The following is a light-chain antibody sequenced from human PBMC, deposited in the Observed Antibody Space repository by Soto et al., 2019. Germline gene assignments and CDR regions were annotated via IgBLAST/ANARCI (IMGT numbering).Light chain of an antibody. Sequence: QSVLTQPASVSGSPGQSITISCTGTSSDIGGYNYVSWYQQHPGRAPKLMIYEVSNRPSGVSNRFSGSKSGNTATLAISGLQPEDEANYYCSSYTTGNTLLFGGGTKVTVL. V-gene: IGLV2-14*01. J-gene: IGLJ2*01. CDR1: SSDIGGYNY. CDR3: SSYTTGNTLL. CDR2: EVS.